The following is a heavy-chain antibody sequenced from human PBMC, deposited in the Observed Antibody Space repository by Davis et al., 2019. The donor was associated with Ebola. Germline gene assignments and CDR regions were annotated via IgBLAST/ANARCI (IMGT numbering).Heavy chain of an antibody. Sequence: SGPTLVKPSQTLSLTCAISGDSVSSDSGAWNWIRQSPSRGLEWLGRTYYSSKWYKDYAVSVKSRITINLDTSKNQLSLQLNSVTPEDTALYYCARGWLRGGMDVWGEGTTVTV. V-gene: IGHV6-1*01. CDR3: ARGWLRGGMDV. CDR1: GDSVSSDSGA. CDR2: TYYSSKWYK. J-gene: IGHJ6*02. D-gene: IGHD5-18*01.